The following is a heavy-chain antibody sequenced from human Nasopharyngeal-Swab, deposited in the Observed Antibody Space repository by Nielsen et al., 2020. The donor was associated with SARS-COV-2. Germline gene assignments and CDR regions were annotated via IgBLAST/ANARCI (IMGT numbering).Heavy chain of an antibody. D-gene: IGHD2/OR15-2a*01. CDR1: GFTSSSYA. Sequence: ETRSLTCAASGFTSSSYAISWARQAPGQGLEGVSAISGSGRRTYYANSVKGRFTISRDNSKNTLYLQMNSLRAEDTAVYFCAKLDIGGWLGSTTGYFDYWGQGTLVTVSS. V-gene: IGHV3-23*01. CDR2: ISGSGRRT. CDR3: AKLDIGGWLGSTTGYFDY. J-gene: IGHJ4*02.